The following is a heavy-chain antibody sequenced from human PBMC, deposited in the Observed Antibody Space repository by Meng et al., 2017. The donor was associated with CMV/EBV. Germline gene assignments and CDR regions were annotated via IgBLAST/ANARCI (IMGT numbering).Heavy chain of an antibody. CDR3: ARDCRQLAPLYWFDP. J-gene: IGHJ5*02. CDR2: IYYSRST. Sequence: AETLSLTCTVSGGTISSSSYYWRWIRQPPGQELEWNGSIYYSRSTYSNPSLNRRASISVDTSKYQYSLKLSPVTAADTAVYCCARDCRQLAPLYWFDPWGQGTLVTVSS. CDR1: GGTISSSSYY. V-gene: IGHV4-39*07. D-gene: IGHD6-6*01.